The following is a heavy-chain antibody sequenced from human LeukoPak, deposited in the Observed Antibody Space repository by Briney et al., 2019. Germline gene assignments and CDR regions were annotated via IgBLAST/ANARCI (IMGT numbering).Heavy chain of an antibody. CDR3: ARYYDFWSGNMDV. CDR1: GYTFTSYY. V-gene: IGHV1-46*01. Sequence: ASVKVSCKASGYTFTSYYMHWVRQAPGQGLEWMGIINPSGGSTSYAQKFQGRVTMTRDTSISTAYMELSRLRSDDTAVYYCARYYDFWSGNMDVWGKGTTVTVSS. CDR2: INPSGGST. D-gene: IGHD3-3*01. J-gene: IGHJ6*03.